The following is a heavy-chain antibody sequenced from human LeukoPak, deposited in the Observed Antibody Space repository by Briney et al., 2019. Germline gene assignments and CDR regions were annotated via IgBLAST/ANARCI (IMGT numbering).Heavy chain of an antibody. CDR3: VRGRAITARPLDF. Sequence: GGSLRLSCAASGFTFNTYSLNWVRQAPGKGLEWVSSISPRSTYIYYADSVKGRFTISRDNAKNSLYLQMNSLRAEDTAVYYCVRGRAITARPLDFWGQGTLLTVSS. CDR1: GFTFNTYS. J-gene: IGHJ4*02. V-gene: IGHV3-21*01. CDR2: ISPRSTYI. D-gene: IGHD6-6*01.